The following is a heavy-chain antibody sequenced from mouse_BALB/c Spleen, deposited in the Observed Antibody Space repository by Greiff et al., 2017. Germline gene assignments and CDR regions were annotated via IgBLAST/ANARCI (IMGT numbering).Heavy chain of an antibody. CDR3: ARSRDYLYAMDY. CDR2: INPGSGGT. V-gene: IGHV1-54*01. CDR1: GYAFTNYL. J-gene: IGHJ4*01. D-gene: IGHD2-4*01. Sequence: VQLQQSGAELVRPGTSVKVSCKASGYAFTNYLIEWVKQRPGQGLEWIGVINPGSGGTNYNEKFKGKATLTADKSSSTAYMQLSSLTSDDSAVYFCARSRDYLYAMDYWGQGTSVTVSS.